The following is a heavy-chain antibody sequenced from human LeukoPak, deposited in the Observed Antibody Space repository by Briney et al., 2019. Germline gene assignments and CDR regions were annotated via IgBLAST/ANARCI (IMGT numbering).Heavy chain of an antibody. D-gene: IGHD5-18*01. J-gene: IGHJ4*02. V-gene: IGHV1-69*05. Sequence: ASVKVSCKASGGTFSSYAISWGRQAPGQGLEWMGRIIPIFGTANYAQKFQGRVTITTDESTSTAYMELSSLRSEDTAVYYCASRDSRGYSYGRSDYWGQGTLVTVSS. CDR1: GGTFSSYA. CDR3: ASRDSRGYSYGRSDY. CDR2: IIPIFGTA.